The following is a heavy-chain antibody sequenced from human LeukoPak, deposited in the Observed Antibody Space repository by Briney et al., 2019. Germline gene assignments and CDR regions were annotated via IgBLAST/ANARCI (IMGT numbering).Heavy chain of an antibody. CDR2: ISYDGSNK. V-gene: IGHV3-30*04. Sequence: PGGSPRLSCAASGFIFSSYAMHWVRQAPGKGLEWVAVISYDGSNKYYADSVKGRFTISRDNSKNTLYLQMNSLRAEDTAVYYCARVPAAMGKGYWGQGTLVTVSS. CDR3: ARVPAAMGKGY. J-gene: IGHJ4*02. CDR1: GFIFSSYA. D-gene: IGHD2-2*01.